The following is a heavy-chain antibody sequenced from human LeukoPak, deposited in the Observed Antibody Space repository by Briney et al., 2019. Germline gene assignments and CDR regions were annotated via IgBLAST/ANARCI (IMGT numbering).Heavy chain of an antibody. D-gene: IGHD3-22*01. CDR2: ISYDGSNK. V-gene: IGHV3-30*04. Sequence: GRSLRLSCAASGFTFSSYAMHWVRQAPGKGLEWVAVISYDGSNKYYADSVKGRFTISRDNSKNTLYLQMNSLRAEDTAVYYCARGRLYHYDSSGYDEAFDIWGQGTMVTVSS. J-gene: IGHJ3*02. CDR3: ARGRLYHYDSSGYDEAFDI. CDR1: GFTFSSYA.